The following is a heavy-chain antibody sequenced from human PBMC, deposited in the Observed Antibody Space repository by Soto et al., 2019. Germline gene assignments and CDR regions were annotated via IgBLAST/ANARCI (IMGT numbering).Heavy chain of an antibody. Sequence: PSETLSLTCTVSGGSISSYYWSWIRQPPGKGLEWIGYIYYSGSTNYNPSLKSRVTISVDTSKNQFSLKLSSVTAADTAVYYCARDGPYSSSWNYYYYYGMDVWGQGTTVTVSS. CDR2: IYYSGST. V-gene: IGHV4-59*01. J-gene: IGHJ6*02. CDR3: ARDGPYSSSWNYYYYYGMDV. D-gene: IGHD6-13*01. CDR1: GGSISSYY.